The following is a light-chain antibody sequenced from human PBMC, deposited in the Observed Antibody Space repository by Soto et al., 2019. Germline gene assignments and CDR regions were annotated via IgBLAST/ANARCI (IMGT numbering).Light chain of an antibody. CDR1: KLGDKY. J-gene: IGLJ1*01. V-gene: IGLV3-1*01. CDR3: SAYTVSRTYV. CDR2: QDS. Sequence: SYELTQPPSVSVSPGQTASITCSGDKLGDKYACWYQQKPGQSPVLVIYQDSKRPSGIPERFSGSNSGNTASLTISGLQGEDEADYYCSAYTVSRTYVFGTGTKLTVL.